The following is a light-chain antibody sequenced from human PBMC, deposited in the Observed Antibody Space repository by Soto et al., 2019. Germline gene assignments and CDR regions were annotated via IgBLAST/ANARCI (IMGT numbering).Light chain of an antibody. V-gene: IGKV1-5*03. CDR2: KAS. Sequence: DIQMTQSPSTLSASIGDRVTITCRASQSVNNWLAWYQQKPGKSPKLLIYKASSLESGVPSRFSGSGSGTEFTLTISSLQPDDFATYYCQQYNAYWTFGQGTKVESK. CDR3: QQYNAYWT. CDR1: QSVNNW. J-gene: IGKJ1*01.